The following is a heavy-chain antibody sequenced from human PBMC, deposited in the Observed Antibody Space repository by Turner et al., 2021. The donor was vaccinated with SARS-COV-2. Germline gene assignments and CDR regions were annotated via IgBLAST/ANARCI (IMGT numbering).Heavy chain of an antibody. CDR2: IYSGGST. Sequence: EVQLVESGGGLIQPGGSLRLSCAASGVTVNSNYMSWVRQAPGKGLEWVTVIYSGGSTFYSDSVKGRFTISRDNSKNTLYLQMNSLRAEDTAVYYCARGGHYYYGLDVWGQGTTVTVSS. J-gene: IGHJ6*02. CDR3: ARGGHYYYGLDV. D-gene: IGHD3-10*01. CDR1: GVTVNSNY. V-gene: IGHV3-53*01.